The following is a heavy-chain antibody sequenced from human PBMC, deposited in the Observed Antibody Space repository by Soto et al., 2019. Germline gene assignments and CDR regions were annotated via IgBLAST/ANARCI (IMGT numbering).Heavy chain of an antibody. Sequence: SETLSLTCSVSGAVVTSGENYWSWVRQPPGKGLEWLGYIYDSGVTSYTPALKSRVTLSLDRPNNQVSLKLRSVTAADTAVYFCVRELGRGHTGNVWGHGTLVTDS. CDR3: VRELGRGHTGNV. CDR1: GAVVTSGENY. J-gene: IGHJ3*01. V-gene: IGHV4-30-4*08. CDR2: IYDSGVT. D-gene: IGHD1-26*01.